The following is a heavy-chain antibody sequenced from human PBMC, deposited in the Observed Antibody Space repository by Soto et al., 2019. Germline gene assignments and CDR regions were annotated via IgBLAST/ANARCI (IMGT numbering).Heavy chain of an antibody. J-gene: IGHJ4*02. CDR1: GGSFSGYY. CDR3: ARTYSSSWSPFEY. Sequence: QVQLQQWGAGLLKPSETLSLTCAVYGGSFSGYYWSWIRQPPGKGLEWIGEINQSGSTNYNPSLXXRXXLSVDTSKNQFSLKLSSVTAADTAVYYCARTYSSSWSPFEYWGQGALVTVSS. D-gene: IGHD6-13*01. CDR2: INQSGST. V-gene: IGHV4-34*01.